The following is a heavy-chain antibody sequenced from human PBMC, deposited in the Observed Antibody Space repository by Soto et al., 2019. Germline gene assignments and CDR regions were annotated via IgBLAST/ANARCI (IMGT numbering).Heavy chain of an antibody. CDR2: ISGSGGST. CDR3: AKDPMVRGT. CDR1: GFTFSIYA. V-gene: IGHV3-23*01. D-gene: IGHD3-10*01. Sequence: GGSLRLSCAASGFTFSIYAISCVRQAPGKGLEWVSVISGSGGSTYYADSVKGRFTISRDNSKNTLYLQMNSLRAEDAAVYYCAKDPMVRGTWGQGTLVTVSS. J-gene: IGHJ5*02.